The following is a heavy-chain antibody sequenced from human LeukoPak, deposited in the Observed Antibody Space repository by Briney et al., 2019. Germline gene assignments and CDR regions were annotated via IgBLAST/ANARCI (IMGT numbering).Heavy chain of an antibody. V-gene: IGHV3-30*02. D-gene: IGHD2-2*01. CDR2: IRYDGSNK. J-gene: IGHJ5*02. CDR3: AKPAAIRDNWLDP. CDR1: GFTFSSYG. Sequence: PGGSLRLSCAASGFTFSSYGMHWVRQAPGKGLEWVAFIRYDGSNKYYADSVKGRFTISRDNSKNTLYLQMNSLRAEDTAVYYCAKPAAIRDNWLDPWGQGTLVTVSS.